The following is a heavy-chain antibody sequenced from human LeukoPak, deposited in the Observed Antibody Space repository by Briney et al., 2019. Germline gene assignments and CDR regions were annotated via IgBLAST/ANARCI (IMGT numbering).Heavy chain of an antibody. V-gene: IGHV3-30-3*01. CDR1: GSTFSSYA. CDR2: ISYDGSNK. Sequence: PGGSLRLSCAASGSTFSSYAMHWVRQAPGKGLEWVAVISYDGSNKYYADSVNGRFTISRDNSKNTLYLQMNSLRAEDTAVYYCARESYDILTGYYNPHFDYWGQGTLVTVSS. J-gene: IGHJ4*02. CDR3: ARESYDILTGYYNPHFDY. D-gene: IGHD3-9*01.